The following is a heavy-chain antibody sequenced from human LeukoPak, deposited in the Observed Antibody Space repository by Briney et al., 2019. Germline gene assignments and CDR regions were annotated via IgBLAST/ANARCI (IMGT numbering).Heavy chain of an antibody. Sequence: PGRSLRLSCAASGFTFSSYAMHWVRQAPGKGLEWVAAISYDGSNKYYADSVKGRFTISRDNSKNTLYLQMNSLRAEDTAVYYCASLSGWLIGAFDIWGQGTMVTVSS. CDR3: ASLSGWLIGAFDI. CDR1: GFTFSSYA. CDR2: ISYDGSNK. D-gene: IGHD6-19*01. J-gene: IGHJ3*02. V-gene: IGHV3-30-3*01.